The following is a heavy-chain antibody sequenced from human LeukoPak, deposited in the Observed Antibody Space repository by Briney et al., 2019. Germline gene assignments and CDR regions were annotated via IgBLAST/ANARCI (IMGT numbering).Heavy chain of an antibody. V-gene: IGHV1-2*02. Sequence: GASVKVSCKASGYTFTGYYIHWVRQAPGQGLEWMGWINPDSGGTKSAQKFQGRVTMTRDTSISTAYMELSRLRSDDTAVYYCARDREGMERYFDYWGQGTLVTVSP. CDR1: GYTFTGYY. CDR2: INPDSGGT. D-gene: IGHD1-1*01. J-gene: IGHJ4*02. CDR3: ARDREGMERYFDY.